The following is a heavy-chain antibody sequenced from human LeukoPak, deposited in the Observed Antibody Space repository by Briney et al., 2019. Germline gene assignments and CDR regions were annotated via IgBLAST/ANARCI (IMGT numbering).Heavy chain of an antibody. CDR3: ARRVVRGVKVYFDY. D-gene: IGHD3-10*01. CDR2: IIPIFGTA. J-gene: IGHJ4*02. V-gene: IGHV1-69*05. CDR1: GGTFSSYA. Sequence: SSVKVSCKASGGTFSSYAISWVLQAPGQGLEWMGRIIPIFGTANYAQKFQGRVTITTDESTSTAYMELSSLRSEDTAVYYCARRVVRGVKVYFDYWGQGTLVTVSS.